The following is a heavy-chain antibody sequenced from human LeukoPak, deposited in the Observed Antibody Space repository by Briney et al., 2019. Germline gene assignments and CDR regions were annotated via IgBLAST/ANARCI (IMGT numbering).Heavy chain of an antibody. Sequence: ASVNVSCKPSVYTFTPYYMHWVRQAPGQGLEWMGWINPNSGGTNYAQKFQGRVTMTRNTSISTAYMELSRLRSDDTAVYYCARDQPQYYDSSGYDVWGQGTLVTVSS. D-gene: IGHD3-22*01. CDR2: INPNSGGT. CDR3: ARDQPQYYDSSGYDV. V-gene: IGHV1-2*02. CDR1: VYTFTPYY. J-gene: IGHJ4*02.